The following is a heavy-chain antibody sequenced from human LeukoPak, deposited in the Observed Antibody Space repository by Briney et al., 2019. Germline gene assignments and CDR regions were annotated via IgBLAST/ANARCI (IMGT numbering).Heavy chain of an antibody. CDR1: GGSISSYY. D-gene: IGHD3-22*01. Sequence: SETLSLTCAVSGGSISSYYWSWIRQPPGKGLEWIGYIYYSGSTNYNPSLKSRVTISVDTSKNQFSLKLSSVTAADTAVYYCARAYDSSGYSSSFDYWGQGTLVTVSS. CDR2: IYYSGST. CDR3: ARAYDSSGYSSSFDY. V-gene: IGHV4-59*12. J-gene: IGHJ4*02.